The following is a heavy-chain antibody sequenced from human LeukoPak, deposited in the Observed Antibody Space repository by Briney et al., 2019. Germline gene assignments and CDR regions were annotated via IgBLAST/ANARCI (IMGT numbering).Heavy chain of an antibody. V-gene: IGHV3-30*02. J-gene: IGHJ4*02. CDR3: AKVQAIFGVVIIPFNY. D-gene: IGHD3-3*01. CDR1: GFTFSSYG. CDR2: IRYDGSNK. Sequence: QPGGSLRLSXAASGFTFSSYGMHWVSQAPGKGVEWVAFIRYDGSNKYYADSVKGRFTISRDNSKNTLYLQMNSLRAEDTAVYYCAKVQAIFGVVIIPFNYWGQGTLVTVSS.